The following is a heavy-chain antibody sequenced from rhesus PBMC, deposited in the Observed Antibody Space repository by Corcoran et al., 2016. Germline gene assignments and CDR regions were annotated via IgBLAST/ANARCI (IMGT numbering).Heavy chain of an antibody. CDR3: ARRPYYSGGYYDY. V-gene: IGHV2-174*01. J-gene: IGHJ4*01. CDR1: GFSINTRGMG. D-gene: IGHD3-16*01. Sequence: QVTLKESGPALVKPTETFTLTCTFSGFSINTRGMGVGWIRQHPGKALEWLALIYWADDTFYNSSLKTRLAISKDTSKNQVVLIMTRVDPVDTATYYCARRPYYSGGYYDYWGQGVLVTVSS. CDR2: IYWADDT.